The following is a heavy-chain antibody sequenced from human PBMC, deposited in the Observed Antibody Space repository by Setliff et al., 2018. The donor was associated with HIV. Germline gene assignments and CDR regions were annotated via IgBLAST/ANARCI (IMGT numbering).Heavy chain of an antibody. V-gene: IGHV3-74*01. J-gene: IGHJ4*02. CDR3: ATLWMRGGYFDT. D-gene: IGHD2-15*01. CDR2: TNNDETIT. Sequence: QPGGSLRLSCAASGFTFNSYWMHWVRQAPGKGLMWVSHTNNDETITKYADSVKGRFTISRDNAKNTVYLQMNSPRPEDTAVYYCATLWMRGGYFDTWGQGTLVTVSS. CDR1: GFTFNSYW.